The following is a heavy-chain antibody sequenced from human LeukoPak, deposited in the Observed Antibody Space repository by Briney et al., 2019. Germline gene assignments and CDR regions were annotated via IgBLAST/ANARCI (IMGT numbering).Heavy chain of an antibody. CDR1: GYSFSDFH. Sequence: ASVRVSCKASGYSFSDFHIHWVRQAPGQGLEWMEWINPKSGATTYAERFRGRVTMTRDTSLNTVYLELASLYSDDTPVFYCARDYSDGHNRRDAFDLWGQGTTLIVSS. CDR3: ARDYSDGHNRRDAFDL. CDR2: INPKSGAT. D-gene: IGHD5-18*01. J-gene: IGHJ3*01. V-gene: IGHV1-2*02.